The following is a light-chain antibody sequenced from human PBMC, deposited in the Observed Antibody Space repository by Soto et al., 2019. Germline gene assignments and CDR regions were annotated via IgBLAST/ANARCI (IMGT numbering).Light chain of an antibody. J-gene: IGKJ2*01. V-gene: IGKV1-9*01. CDR3: QQLSYSPYT. Sequence: DIQLTQSPSFLSASVEDRVTISCRASYDISSSLAWYQQEPGKPPKLLIYDSSTLQTGVPSRFTGSGSGRKFSLAISSLQFGDFSTCVCQQLSYSPYTFGQGTKLEI. CDR2: DSS. CDR1: YDISSS.